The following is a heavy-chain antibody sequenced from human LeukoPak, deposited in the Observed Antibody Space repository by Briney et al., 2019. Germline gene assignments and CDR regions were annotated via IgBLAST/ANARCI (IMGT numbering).Heavy chain of an antibody. V-gene: IGHV3-30*18. Sequence: PGGSLRLSCTASKFTFSHYGMQWVRQAPGKGLEWVAVISSDGSIKVYADSVKGRFTLSRDNSINTVDLQMSSLRAEDTAVYYCVKEYHSRGFGAYFDYWGQGTLVTVSS. D-gene: IGHD3-3*01. J-gene: IGHJ4*02. CDR2: ISSDGSIK. CDR3: VKEYHSRGFGAYFDY. CDR1: KFTFSHYG.